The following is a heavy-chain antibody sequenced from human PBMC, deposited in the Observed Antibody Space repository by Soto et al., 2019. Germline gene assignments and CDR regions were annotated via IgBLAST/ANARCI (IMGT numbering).Heavy chain of an antibody. J-gene: IGHJ4*02. CDR3: ARTTAVPNTLRSRYFFDY. CDR2: VYYSGTT. D-gene: IGHD4-17*01. V-gene: IGHV4-59*01. Sequence: SETLSLTCTVSGGSISSYYCIFVRHPPCKRLEWIGYVYYSGTTNYNPSLKSRVTISVDLSKNRFSLRLSSVTTADTALYYCARTTAVPNTLRSRYFFDYWGQGTLVTVSS. CDR1: GGSISSYY.